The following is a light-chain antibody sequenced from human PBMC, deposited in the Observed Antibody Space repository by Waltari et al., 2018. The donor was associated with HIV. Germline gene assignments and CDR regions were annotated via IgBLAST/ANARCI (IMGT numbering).Light chain of an antibody. CDR2: DTS. V-gene: IGLV7-46*01. CDR1: SGPVTRGHY. CDR3: LLSYSGARPVV. J-gene: IGLJ2*01. Sequence: QAVVTQEPSLTVSPGGTVTLPCSSSSGPVTRGHYPYWFQQKPGQAPRTLIYDTSSRQSWTPTRFSGSLLGGKAALTLSGAQPEDEAEYYCLLSYSGARPVVFGGGTKLTVL.